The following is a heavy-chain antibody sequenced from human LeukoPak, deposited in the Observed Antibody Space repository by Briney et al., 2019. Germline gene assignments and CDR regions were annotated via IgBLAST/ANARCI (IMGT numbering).Heavy chain of an antibody. CDR3: ARMGTGGRPFDY. CDR1: GFTFSSYA. D-gene: IGHD2-8*02. J-gene: IGHJ4*02. CDR2: ISGRGGST. Sequence: PGGSLRLSCAASGFTFSSYAMNWVRQAPGKGLEYVSSISGRGGSTYYADSVKGRFTISRDNSKNTLYLQMNSLRAEDTAVYYCARMGTGGRPFDYWGQGTLVTVSS. V-gene: IGHV3-23*01.